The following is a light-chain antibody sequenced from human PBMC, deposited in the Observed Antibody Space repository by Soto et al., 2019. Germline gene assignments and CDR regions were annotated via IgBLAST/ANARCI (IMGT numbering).Light chain of an antibody. CDR3: SSYTSTNILYV. CDR1: SSDVGSYNL. J-gene: IGLJ1*01. CDR2: EGS. V-gene: IGLV2-14*02. Sequence: QSALTQPASVSGSPGQSITISCTGTSSDVGSYNLVSWYQQHPGKAPKLMIYEGSKRPSGVSNRFSGSKSGNTASLTISGLQAEDEADYYCSSYTSTNILYVFGTGTKLTVL.